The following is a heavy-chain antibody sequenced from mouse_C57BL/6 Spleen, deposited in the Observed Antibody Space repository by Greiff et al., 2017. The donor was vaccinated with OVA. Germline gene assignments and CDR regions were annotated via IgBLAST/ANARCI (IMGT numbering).Heavy chain of an antibody. CDR1: GYTFTSYW. CDR2: INPSNGGT. V-gene: IGHV1-53*01. J-gene: IGHJ4*01. Sequence: QVQLQQPGAELVMPGASVKLSCKASGYTFTSYWMHWVKQRPGQGLEWIGNINPSNGGTNYNEKFKSKATLTVDKSSSTAYMQLSSLTSEDSAFYYCAREWLRQGMDYWGQGTSVTVSS. D-gene: IGHD2-2*01. CDR3: AREWLRQGMDY.